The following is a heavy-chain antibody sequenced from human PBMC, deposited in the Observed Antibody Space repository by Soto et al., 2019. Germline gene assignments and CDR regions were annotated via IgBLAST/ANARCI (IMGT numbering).Heavy chain of an antibody. CDR1: GGTFSSYA. J-gene: IGHJ5*02. CDR3: ARDCPDYYGSGSYYNNWFDP. V-gene: IGHV1-69*13. CDR2: IIPIFGTA. D-gene: IGHD3-10*01. Sequence: SVKVSCKASGGTFSSYAISWVRQAPGQGLEWMGGIIPIFGTANYAQKFQGRVTITADESTSTAYMELSSLRSEDTAVYYCARDCPDYYGSGSYYNNWFDPWGQGTLVTVSS.